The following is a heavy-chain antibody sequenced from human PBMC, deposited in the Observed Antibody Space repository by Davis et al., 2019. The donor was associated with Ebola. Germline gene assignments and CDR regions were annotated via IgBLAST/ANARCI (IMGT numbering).Heavy chain of an antibody. CDR3: ARVGATVTTFDY. D-gene: IGHD4-17*01. V-gene: IGHV1-2*02. J-gene: IGHJ4*02. CDR2: INPNSGGT. CDR1: GYTFTGYY. Sequence: AASVKVSCKASGYTFTGYYMHWVRQAPGQGLEWMGWINPNSGGTNNAQKFQGRVTMTRDTSISTAYMELSRLRSDDTAVYYCARVGATVTTFDYWGQGTLVTVSS.